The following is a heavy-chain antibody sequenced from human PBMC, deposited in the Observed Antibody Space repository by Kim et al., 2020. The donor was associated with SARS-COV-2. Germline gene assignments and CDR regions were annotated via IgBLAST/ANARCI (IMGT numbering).Heavy chain of an antibody. D-gene: IGHD6-6*01. V-gene: IGHV4-4*07. CDR2: VYTNGST. CDR3: ARHLYSSSFGDDYGMDV. Sequence: SETLSLTCTVSGGSISSYYWNWIRQPAGKGLEWIWRVYTNGSTTYNPSLKSRVTMSVDTSKNQFSLKLRSLTAADTAVYYCARHLYSSSFGDDYGMDVWGQGTTVTVPS. CDR1: GGSISSYY. J-gene: IGHJ6*02.